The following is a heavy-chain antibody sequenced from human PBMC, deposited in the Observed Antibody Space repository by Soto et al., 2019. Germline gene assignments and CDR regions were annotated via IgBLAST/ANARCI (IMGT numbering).Heavy chain of an antibody. V-gene: IGHV4-39*01. Sequence: PSETLSLTCTVSNGSIISSNYYWGWIRQSPGKGLEWIGSIYYSGSTYQNLSLKSRLTLFVATSKNQFSLKVSSVTAADTAVYYCARHRSVRILGPTEHFDIWGQGMLVTVSS. CDR1: NGSIISSNYY. D-gene: IGHD1-26*01. CDR3: ARHRSVRILGPTEHFDI. CDR2: IYYSGST. J-gene: IGHJ4*02.